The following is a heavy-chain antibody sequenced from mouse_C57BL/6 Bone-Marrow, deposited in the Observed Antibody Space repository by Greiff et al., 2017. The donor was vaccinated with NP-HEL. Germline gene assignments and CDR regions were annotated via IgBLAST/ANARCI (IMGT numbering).Heavy chain of an antibody. CDR3: ARDDYDTYAY. CDR1: GYTFTSYW. V-gene: IGHV1-64*01. J-gene: IGHJ3*01. Sequence: QVQLQQSGAELVKPGASVKLSCKASGYTFTSYWMHWVKQRPGQGLEWIGMIHPNSGSTNYNEKFKSKATLTVDKSSSTAYLSLSSLTSEASAVVYCARDDYDTYAYWGQGKVVTVSA. D-gene: IGHD2-4*01. CDR2: IHPNSGST.